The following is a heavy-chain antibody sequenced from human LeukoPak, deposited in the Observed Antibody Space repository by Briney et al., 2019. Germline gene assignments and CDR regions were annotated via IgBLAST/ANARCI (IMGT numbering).Heavy chain of an antibody. V-gene: IGHV3-21*01. CDR2: ISSSSSYI. CDR3: ARRASYYGSGNYYDY. CDR1: GFTFSSYS. J-gene: IGHJ4*02. Sequence: PGGSLRLSCAASGFTFSSYSMNWVRQAPGKGLEWVSSISSSSSYINYADSVKGRFTISRDNTKNSLYLQMNSLRVEDTAVYFCARRASYYGSGNYYDYWGQGTLVTVSS. D-gene: IGHD3-10*01.